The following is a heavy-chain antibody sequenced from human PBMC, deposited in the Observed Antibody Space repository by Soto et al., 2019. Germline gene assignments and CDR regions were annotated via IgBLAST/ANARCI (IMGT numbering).Heavy chain of an antibody. Sequence: NPSETLSLTCAVYGGSFSGYYWSWIRQPPGKGLEWIGEINHSGSTNYNPSLKSRVTISVDTSKNQFSLKLSSVTAADTAVYYCARGFSGWYYYYGMDVWGQGTTVTVSS. D-gene: IGHD6-19*01. V-gene: IGHV4-34*01. CDR2: INHSGST. CDR1: GGSFSGYY. J-gene: IGHJ6*02. CDR3: ARGFSGWYYYYGMDV.